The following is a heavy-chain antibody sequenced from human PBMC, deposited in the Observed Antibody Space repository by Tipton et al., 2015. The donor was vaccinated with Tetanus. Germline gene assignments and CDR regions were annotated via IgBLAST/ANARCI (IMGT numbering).Heavy chain of an antibody. D-gene: IGHD1-26*01. CDR3: ARDQARGARGWNYFDY. V-gene: IGHV4-31*03. J-gene: IGHJ4*02. CDR1: GASFSSDDYY. CDR2: IYYSGST. Sequence: TLSLTCTVSGASFSSDDYYWNWLRQQPGKGLEWIGYIYYSGSTYYNPSLKSRVTISVDTSKNQFSLKLNSVTAADTAVYYCARDQARGARGWNYFDYWGQGTLVTVSS.